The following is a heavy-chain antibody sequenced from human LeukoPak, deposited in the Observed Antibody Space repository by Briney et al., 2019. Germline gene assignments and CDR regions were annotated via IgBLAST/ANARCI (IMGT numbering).Heavy chain of an antibody. Sequence: PGGSLRLSCAASGFTFSSYAMRWVGQAPGKGREGVAGVSGSGGSTYYADSVKGRCTISRGNFKNTLYLQMNSLRADATAVYYCAKCTPRCDALDIWGQGTLVTVSS. CDR2: VSGSGGST. V-gene: IGHV3-23*01. CDR1: GFTFSSYA. CDR3: AKCTPRCDALDI. J-gene: IGHJ3*02. D-gene: IGHD2-15*01.